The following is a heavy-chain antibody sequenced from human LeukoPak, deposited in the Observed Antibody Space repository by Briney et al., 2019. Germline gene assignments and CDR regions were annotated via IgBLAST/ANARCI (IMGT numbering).Heavy chain of an antibody. CDR3: ALVISSQYYFDY. V-gene: IGHV2-5*02. CDR2: IYWDDDK. Sequence: SGPTLVKPTQTLTLTCTFSGFSLSTSGVGVGWIRQPPGKALEWLALIYWDDDKRYSPSLKSRLTITKDTSKNPVVLTMTNMDPVDTATYYCALVISSQYYFDYWGQGTLVTVSS. D-gene: IGHD3-16*02. CDR1: GFSLSTSGVG. J-gene: IGHJ4*02.